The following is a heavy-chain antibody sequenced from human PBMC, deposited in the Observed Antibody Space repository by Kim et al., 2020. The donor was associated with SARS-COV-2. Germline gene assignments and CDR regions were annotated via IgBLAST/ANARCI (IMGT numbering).Heavy chain of an antibody. V-gene: IGHV4-59*01. D-gene: IGHD6-13*01. CDR3: ARQSSSWPYYYYYMDV. J-gene: IGHJ6*03. CDR1: GGSISSYY. CDR2: IYYSGST. Sequence: SETLSLTCTVSGGSISSYYWSWIRQPPGKGLEWIGYIYYSGSTNYNPSLKSRVTISVDTSKNQFSLKLSSVTAADTAVYYCARQSSSWPYYYYYMDVWGKGTTVTVSS.